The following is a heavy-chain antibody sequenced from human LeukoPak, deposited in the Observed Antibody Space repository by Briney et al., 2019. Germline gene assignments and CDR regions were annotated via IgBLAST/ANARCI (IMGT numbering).Heavy chain of an antibody. V-gene: IGHV3-7*01. CDR1: GFPFSRYW. Sequence: GGSLRLSCAASGFPFSRYWMNWVRQAPGTGLEWVASIKEDGSEKSYVDSVKSRFTISRDNSKNSLYLQMNSLRAEDTAVYYCVSCGTTTCIIRFDHWGQGTLVTVSS. CDR2: IKEDGSEK. D-gene: IGHD2-2*01. CDR3: VSCGTTTCIIRFDH. J-gene: IGHJ4*02.